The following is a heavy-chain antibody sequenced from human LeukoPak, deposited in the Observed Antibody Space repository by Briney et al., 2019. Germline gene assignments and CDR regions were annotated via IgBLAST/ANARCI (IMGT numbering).Heavy chain of an antibody. J-gene: IGHJ3*02. CDR2: ISGSGGRT. CDR1: GFTFSIYA. CDR3: AKLPDLTYYDSSGYYHPAPFDI. Sequence: GGSLRLSCAASGFTFSIYAMSWVRQAPGKGLECVSAISGSGGRTYYADSVKGRFTISRDNSKNTLYLPMNSLRAEDTAVYYCAKLPDLTYYDSSGYYHPAPFDIWGQGTMVTVSS. V-gene: IGHV3-23*01. D-gene: IGHD3-22*01.